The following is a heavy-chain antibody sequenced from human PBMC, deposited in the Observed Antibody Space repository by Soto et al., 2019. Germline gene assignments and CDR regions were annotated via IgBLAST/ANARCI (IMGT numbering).Heavy chain of an antibody. D-gene: IGHD5-12*01. V-gene: IGHV4-39*01. J-gene: IGHJ5*02. CDR1: GDSISGSSYY. CDR2: INYRGTS. CDR3: AKQGDGYNYSDNWFDP. Sequence: PSETLSLTCTVSGDSISGSSYYWAWIRQTPGRGLEWIGSINYRGTSQLTPSLQSRVTMSVDTSTNQFSLKLNSVTAADTALYFCAKQGDGYNYSDNWFDPWGQGAVVTVSS.